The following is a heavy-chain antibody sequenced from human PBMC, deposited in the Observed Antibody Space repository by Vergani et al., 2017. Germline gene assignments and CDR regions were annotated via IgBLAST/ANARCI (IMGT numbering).Heavy chain of an antibody. CDR2: IIPIFGTA. Sequence: QVQLVQSGAEVKKPGSSVKVSCKASGGTFSSYAISWVRQAPGQGLEWMGGIIPIFGTANYAQKFQGRVTITADESTSTAYMELSSLRSDDTAVYYCARDLAPTVTCALDIWGQGTMVTVSS. CDR3: ARDLAPTVTCALDI. J-gene: IGHJ3*02. V-gene: IGHV1-69*01. D-gene: IGHD4-17*01. CDR1: GGTFSSYA.